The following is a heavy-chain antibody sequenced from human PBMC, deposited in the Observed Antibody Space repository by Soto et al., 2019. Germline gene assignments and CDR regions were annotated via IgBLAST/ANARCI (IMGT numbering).Heavy chain of an antibody. V-gene: IGHV4-59*08. CDR2: IYYSGSA. D-gene: IGHD1-26*01. J-gene: IGHJ5*02. CDR1: GGSISGFY. CDR3: ATQEVGGSYVYTFDP. Sequence: SETLSLTCTISGGSISGFYWGWIRQPPGKGLEWIGNIYYSGSANYDPSLRSRVTISLNTSKNQFSLKLSSVTAADTAVYYCATQEVGGSYVYTFDPWGQGTLVTVSS.